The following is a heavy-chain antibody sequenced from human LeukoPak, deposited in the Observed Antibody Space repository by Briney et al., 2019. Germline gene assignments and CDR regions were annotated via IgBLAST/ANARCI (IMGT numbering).Heavy chain of an antibody. CDR2: INGNGGQT. J-gene: IGHJ3*02. D-gene: IGHD3-22*01. Sequence: PGGSLRLSCAGSGFTFSNYWMTWVRQAPGKGLEWVANINGNGGQTHYVDSVEGRFTISRDNAKDSLYLQMSSLRVEDTAIYYCARDTSFYDTRGQYDSIDIWGQGTMVTVSS. V-gene: IGHV3-7*01. CDR1: GFTFSNYW. CDR3: ARDTSFYDTRGQYDSIDI.